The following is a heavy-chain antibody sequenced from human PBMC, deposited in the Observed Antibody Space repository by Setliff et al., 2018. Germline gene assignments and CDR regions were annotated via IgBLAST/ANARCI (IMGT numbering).Heavy chain of an antibody. Sequence: PSETLSLTCAVYGGSFTNYYWGWIRQSPGKGLEWIGEINDSGTTNYSPSLKSRVTMSLDASTNQFSLKLRSVSAAGTAVYYCRYWSGYYNNDYWGQGTLVTVSS. CDR2: INDSGTT. D-gene: IGHD3-3*01. J-gene: IGHJ4*02. CDR1: GGSFTNYY. CDR3: RYWSGYYNNDY. V-gene: IGHV4-34*01.